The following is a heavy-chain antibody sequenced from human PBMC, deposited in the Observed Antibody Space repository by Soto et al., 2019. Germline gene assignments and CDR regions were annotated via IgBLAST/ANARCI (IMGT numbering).Heavy chain of an antibody. V-gene: IGHV4-4*07. CDR1: GASIIGFY. J-gene: IGHJ5*02. CDR3: VRDGTKTLRDWFDP. Sequence: SETLSLTCTVSGASIIGFYWSWIRKSAGKGLEWIGRIYATGTTDYNPSLKSRVMMSVDTSKKQFSLKLRSVTAADTAVYYCVRDGTKTLRDWFDPWGQGISVTVSA. CDR2: IYATGTT. D-gene: IGHD1-1*01.